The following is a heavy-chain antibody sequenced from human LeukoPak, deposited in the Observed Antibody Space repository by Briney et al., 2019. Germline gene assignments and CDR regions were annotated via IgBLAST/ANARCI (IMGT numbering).Heavy chain of an antibody. CDR1: GSSISSGSYY. J-gene: IGHJ4*02. V-gene: IGHV4-61*02. CDR2: IYTSGST. CDR3: ARRSWGPSYSSSWYDY. D-gene: IGHD6-13*01. Sequence: PSETLSLTCTVSGSSISSGSYYWSWIRQPAGKGLEWIGRIYTSGSTNYNPSLKSRVTISVDTSKNQFSLKLSSVTAADTAVYYCARRSWGPSYSSSWYDYWGQGTLVTVSS.